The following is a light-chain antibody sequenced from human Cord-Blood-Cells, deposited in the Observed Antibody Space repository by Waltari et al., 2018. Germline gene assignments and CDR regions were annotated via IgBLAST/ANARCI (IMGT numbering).Light chain of an antibody. CDR3: QQYYSYPWT. V-gene: IGKV1-8*01. J-gene: IGKJ1*01. CDR2: AAS. Sequence: AIRMTQSTSSLSASTGDIVTITCRASQGISSYLAWYQQKPGKAPKLLIYAASTLQSRVPSRFSGSGSGTDFTLTISCLQSEDFATYYCQQYYSYPWTFGQGTKVEIK. CDR1: QGISSY.